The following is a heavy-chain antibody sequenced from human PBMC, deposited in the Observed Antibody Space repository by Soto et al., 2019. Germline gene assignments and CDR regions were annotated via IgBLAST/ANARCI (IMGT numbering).Heavy chain of an antibody. Sequence: EVQLVQSGAEVKRPGESLKISCKGSGYTFTTYWIGWVRQMPGKGLEWMGIVYPGDSDTRYSPSFQGQVTISADRSFSIAYLQWSSLKASDTAIYYCARGFGAFDPWGQGTLVTVSS. D-gene: IGHD3-3*01. CDR3: ARGFGAFDP. J-gene: IGHJ5*02. V-gene: IGHV5-51*03. CDR1: GYTFTTYW. CDR2: VYPGDSDT.